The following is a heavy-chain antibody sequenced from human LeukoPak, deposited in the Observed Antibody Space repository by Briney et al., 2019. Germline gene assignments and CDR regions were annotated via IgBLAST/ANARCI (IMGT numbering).Heavy chain of an antibody. V-gene: IGHV3-48*03. Sequence: PGGSLRLSCAASGFTFSSYEMNWVRQAPGKGLEWVSYISSSGSTIYYADSVKGRFTISRDNAKNSLYLQMNSLRAEDTAVYYCARDRTVRDSSGYDLYYYMDVWGKGTTVTVSS. CDR3: ARDRTVRDSSGYDLYYYMDV. CDR1: GFTFSSYE. D-gene: IGHD3-22*01. CDR2: ISSSGSTI. J-gene: IGHJ6*03.